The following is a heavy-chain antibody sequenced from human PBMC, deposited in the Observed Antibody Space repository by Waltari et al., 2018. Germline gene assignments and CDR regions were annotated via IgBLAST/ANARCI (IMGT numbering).Heavy chain of an antibody. CDR3: AGDRAIGLFFDY. CDR2: VYHSGKT. Sequence: QVQLQESRQGLVKPSGTLSPTCAASGDCLSGNYWGSWVRQSPAKGLAWIGQVYHSGKTHYNPSLQSRVTISVDKPKNQFSLNLNSVTAADAAVYYCAGDRAIGLFFDYWGRGTLVTVSS. D-gene: IGHD2-2*01. CDR1: GDCLSGNYW. J-gene: IGHJ4*01. V-gene: IGHV4-4*02.